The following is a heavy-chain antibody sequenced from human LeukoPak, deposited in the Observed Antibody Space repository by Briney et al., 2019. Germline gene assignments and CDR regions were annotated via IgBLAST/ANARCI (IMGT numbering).Heavy chain of an antibody. J-gene: IGHJ6*02. D-gene: IGHD5-12*01. CDR2: IYSGGST. CDR3: ASSLRSSFVLYYYGMDV. V-gene: IGHV3-53*04. CDR1: GFTVSSNY. Sequence: GGSLRLSCAASGFTVSSNYMSWVRQAPGKGLEWVSVIYSGGSTYYADSVKGRFTISRHNSKNTLYLQMNSLRAEDTAVYYCASSLRSSFVLYYYGMDVWGQGTTVTVSS.